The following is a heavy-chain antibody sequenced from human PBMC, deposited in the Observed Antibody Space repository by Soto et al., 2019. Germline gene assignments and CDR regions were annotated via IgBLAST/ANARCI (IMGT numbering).Heavy chain of an antibody. CDR1: GYTFTSYA. D-gene: IGHD3-10*01. V-gene: IGHV1-3*01. CDR3: ARDDGYYGSGTPLRWFDP. CDR2: TNAGNGNT. Sequence: ASVKVSCKASGYTFTSYAMHWVRQAPGQRLEWMGWTNAGNGNTKYSQKFQGRVTITRDTSASTAYMELSSLRSEDTAVYYCARDDGYYGSGTPLRWFDPWGQGTLVTVSS. J-gene: IGHJ5*02.